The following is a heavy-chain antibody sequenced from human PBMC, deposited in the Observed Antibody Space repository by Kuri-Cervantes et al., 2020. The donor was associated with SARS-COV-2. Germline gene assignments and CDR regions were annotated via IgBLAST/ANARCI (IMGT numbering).Heavy chain of an antibody. J-gene: IGHJ3*02. CDR3: ARGHWSGYSNAAEMGAFDI. CDR2: INHSGST. CDR1: GGSFSGYY. Sequence: SEPLSFTSAVYGGSFSGYYWSWIRQPPGKGLEWIGEINHSGSTNYNPSLKSRVTISVDTSKNQFSLKLSSVTAADTAVYYCARGHWSGYSNAAEMGAFDIWGQGTMVTVSS. D-gene: IGHD3-3*01. V-gene: IGHV4-34*01.